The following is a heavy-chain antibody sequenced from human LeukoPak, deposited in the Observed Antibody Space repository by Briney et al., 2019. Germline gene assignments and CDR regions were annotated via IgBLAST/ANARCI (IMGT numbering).Heavy chain of an antibody. CDR3: AKDYPGGSHAFDI. CDR2: ISYDGSNK. CDR1: GFTFSSFG. V-gene: IGHV3-30*18. Sequence: GGSLRLSCAASGFTFSSFGMHWVRQAPGKGLEWVAVISYDGSNKYYADSVKGRFTISRDNSKNTLYLQMNSLRTEDTAVYYCAKDYPGGSHAFDIWGQGTMVTVSS. D-gene: IGHD3-10*01. J-gene: IGHJ3*02.